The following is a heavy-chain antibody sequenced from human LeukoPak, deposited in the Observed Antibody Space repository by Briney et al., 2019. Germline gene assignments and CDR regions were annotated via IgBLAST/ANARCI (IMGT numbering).Heavy chain of an antibody. V-gene: IGHV3-48*01. CDR3: ARDVQAGY. J-gene: IGHJ4*02. CDR2: ISSSSSTI. D-gene: IGHD6-6*01. Sequence: GGSLRLSCAASGFTFSSYSMNWVRQAPGKGLEWVSYISSSSSTIYYADSVKGRFTISRDNAKNSLYLQMNSLRAEDTAVYYCARDVQAGYWGQGTLVTVSS. CDR1: GFTFSSYS.